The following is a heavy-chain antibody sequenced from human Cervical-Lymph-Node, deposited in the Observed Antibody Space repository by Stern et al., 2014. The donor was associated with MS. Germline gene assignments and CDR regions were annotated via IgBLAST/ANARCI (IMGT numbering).Heavy chain of an antibody. Sequence: EVQLVESGGGLVQTGGSLRLSCTASGFTFSDHYIDWVRQAPGKGLQWVGRSSNKADSYTTEYATSVKGRFTISVDDARNSVYLQMNSLKIDDAAVYYCARLPLNWGQGTLVTVSS. CDR3: ARLPLN. J-gene: IGHJ4*02. V-gene: IGHV3-72*01. CDR1: GFTFSDHY. CDR2: SSNKADSYTT.